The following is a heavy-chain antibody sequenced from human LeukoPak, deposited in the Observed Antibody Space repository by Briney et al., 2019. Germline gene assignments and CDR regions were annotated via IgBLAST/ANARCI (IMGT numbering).Heavy chain of an antibody. D-gene: IGHD1-26*01. CDR1: GGSISSSSYY. CDR2: IYYSGNT. Sequence: SETLSLTCTVSGGSISSSSYYWGWIRQPPGKGLEWIGTIYYSGNTYYNPSLKSRVTISVDTSKNQFSLRLSSVTAADTAVYYCARLRDSGSAGDYWGQGTLVTVSS. J-gene: IGHJ4*02. V-gene: IGHV4-39*01. CDR3: ARLRDSGSAGDY.